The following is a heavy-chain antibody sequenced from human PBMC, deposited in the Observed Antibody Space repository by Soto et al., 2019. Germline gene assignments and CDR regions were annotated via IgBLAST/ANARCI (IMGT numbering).Heavy chain of an antibody. CDR3: ARGNVDYDLPLYYFDF. J-gene: IGHJ4*02. V-gene: IGHV4-4*08. Sequence: QVQLQESGPGLVKPSETLSLTCSLSGGSISNYYWTWIRQSPEKGLEFIGYIYFTGSANYNPSLKSRVTISVDTSKNQFSLKMTSVTAADTAVYFCARGNVDYDLPLYYFDFWGQGALVTVSS. D-gene: IGHD4-17*01. CDR2: IYFTGSA. CDR1: GGSISNYY.